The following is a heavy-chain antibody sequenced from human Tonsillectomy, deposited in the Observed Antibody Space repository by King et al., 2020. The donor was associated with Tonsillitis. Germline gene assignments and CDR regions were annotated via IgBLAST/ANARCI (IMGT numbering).Heavy chain of an antibody. D-gene: IGHD5-18*01. CDR2: IYSGGST. J-gene: IGHJ4*02. V-gene: IGHV3-53*04. CDR3: ARGPTGYGYYCDH. CDR1: GFTVSSNY. Sequence: VQLVESGGGLVQPGGSLRLSCAVSGFTVSSNYMSWVRQAPGKGLEWVSVIYSGGSTYYAASVKGRFNISRHNSKNMLYLQMNSLRPEDTAVYYCARGPTGYGYYCDHWGQGTLVTVSS.